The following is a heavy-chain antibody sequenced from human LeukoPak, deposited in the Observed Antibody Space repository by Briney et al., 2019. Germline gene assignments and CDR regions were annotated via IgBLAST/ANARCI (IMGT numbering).Heavy chain of an antibody. J-gene: IGHJ6*03. V-gene: IGHV1-18*01. Sequence: ASVKVSCKASGYTFTSYGISWVRQAPGQGLEWMGWISAYNGNTNYAQKLQGRVTMTTDTSTSTAYMELRSLRAEDTAVYYCAKTVRGPDNHGSGSYYSFYFMNMWGEGTSVTVSS. CDR3: AKTVRGPDNHGSGSYYSFYFMNM. D-gene: IGHD3-10*01. CDR1: GYTFTSYG. CDR2: ISAYNGNT.